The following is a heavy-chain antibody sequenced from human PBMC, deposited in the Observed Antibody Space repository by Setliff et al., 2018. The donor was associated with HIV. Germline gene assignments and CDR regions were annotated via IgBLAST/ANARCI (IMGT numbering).Heavy chain of an antibody. CDR1: GYTFTDYY. J-gene: IGHJ3*02. V-gene: IGHV1-2*02. Sequence: ASVKVSCKASGYTFTDYYIHWVRQAPGQGLEWMGWINSASGCTNYAQNFQGRVTVTRDTSINTAYVELNSLKSDDTAVYYCARDYLHVFDIWGQGTTVTVSS. CDR2: INSASGCT. CDR3: ARDYLHVFDI.